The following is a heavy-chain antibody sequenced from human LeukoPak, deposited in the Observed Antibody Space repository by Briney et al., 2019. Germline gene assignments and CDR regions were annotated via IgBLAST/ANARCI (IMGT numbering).Heavy chain of an antibody. V-gene: IGHV3-23*01. J-gene: IGHJ4*02. CDR1: GFTFSTYA. CDR3: AKDPRYYYDSSGYYYQFYFDY. CDR2: ISGSGGST. Sequence: RAGGSLRLSCAASGFTFSTYAVNWVRQAPGKGLEWVSAISGSGGSTYYADSVKGRFTISRDDSKNTLYLQMNSLRAEDTAVYYCAKDPRYYYDSSGYYYQFYFDYWGQGTLVTVSS. D-gene: IGHD3-22*01.